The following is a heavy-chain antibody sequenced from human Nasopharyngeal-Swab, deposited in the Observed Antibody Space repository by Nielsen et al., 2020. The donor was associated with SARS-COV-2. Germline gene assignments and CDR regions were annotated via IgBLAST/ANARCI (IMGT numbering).Heavy chain of an antibody. CDR1: GGSFSGYY. Sequence: SETLSLTCAVYGGSFSGYYWSWIRQPPGKGLEWIGEINHSGSTNYNPSLKSRVTISVDTSKNQFPLKLSSVTAADTAVYYCARGPRRALPYYYYYYMDVWGKGTTVTVSS. V-gene: IGHV4-34*01. CDR3: ARGPRRALPYYYYYYMDV. CDR2: INHSGST. D-gene: IGHD1-14*01. J-gene: IGHJ6*03.